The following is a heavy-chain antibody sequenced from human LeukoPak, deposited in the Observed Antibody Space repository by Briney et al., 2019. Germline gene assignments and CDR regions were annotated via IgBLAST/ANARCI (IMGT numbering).Heavy chain of an antibody. D-gene: IGHD6-19*01. CDR1: GFTFSSYA. J-gene: IGHJ4*02. CDR2: ISYDGSNK. V-gene: IGHV3-30*01. Sequence: GGSLRLSCAASGFTFSSYAMQWVRQAPGKGLEWVAVISYDGSNKYYADSVKGRFTISRDNSKNTLYLQMNSLRAEDTAVYYCARDGEQWLRGNYFDYWGQGTLVTVSS. CDR3: ARDGEQWLRGNYFDY.